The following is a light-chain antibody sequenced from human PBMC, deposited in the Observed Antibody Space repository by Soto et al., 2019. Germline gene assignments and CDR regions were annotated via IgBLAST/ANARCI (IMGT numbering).Light chain of an antibody. Sequence: ATRMTQSRSSFSVSTGDRVTITFRASQCSSCYLSWYQLDPGKAPNLLIYSASTLQSRVPSRFRGSGSGTDFTHTISCLQSDHCGTYYCRQYYSYTRTLGQGAKV. CDR1: QCSSCY. CDR3: RQYYSYTRT. J-gene: IGKJ1*01. CDR2: SAS. V-gene: IGKV1-8*01.